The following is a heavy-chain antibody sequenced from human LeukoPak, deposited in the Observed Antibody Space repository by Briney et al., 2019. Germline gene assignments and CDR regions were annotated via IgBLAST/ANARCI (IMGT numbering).Heavy chain of an antibody. CDR3: SRYDSDTGDFDP. V-gene: IGHV4-38-2*02. D-gene: IGHD3-10*01. Sequence: SETLSPTCTVSGYSISSGYYWGWIRQPPGKGLEWIGSIYHSGSTYYNPSLKSRVTISVDTSKNQFSLKLSSVTAADTAFYYCSRYDSDTGDFDPWGQGTLVTISS. CDR2: IYHSGST. CDR1: GYSISSGYY. J-gene: IGHJ5*02.